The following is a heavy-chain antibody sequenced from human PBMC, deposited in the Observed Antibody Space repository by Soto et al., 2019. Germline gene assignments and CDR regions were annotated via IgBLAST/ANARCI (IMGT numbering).Heavy chain of an antibody. D-gene: IGHD4-17*01. Sequence: QVQVVESGGGLVKPGGSLRLSCEASGFTFSDYYMTWIRQAPGKGLEWVSYISSSVSYTNYADSVKGRFTISRDNAKNSVYLQMNSLGAEDTAVYYCAKASGRVTKRFDSWGQGSLVTVSS. J-gene: IGHJ4*02. CDR2: ISSSVSYT. CDR1: GFTFSDYY. V-gene: IGHV3-11*06. CDR3: AKASGRVTKRFDS.